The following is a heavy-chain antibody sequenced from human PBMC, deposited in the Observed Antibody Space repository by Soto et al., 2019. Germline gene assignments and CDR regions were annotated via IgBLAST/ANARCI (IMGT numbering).Heavy chain of an antibody. D-gene: IGHD6-19*01. CDR3: AKNPGYNSGWYSIDY. CDR2: ISYDGSNK. V-gene: IGHV3-30*18. J-gene: IGHJ4*02. CDR1: GFTFSNYG. Sequence: QVQLVESGGGVVQPGRSLRLSCAASGFTFSNYGMHWVRQAPGKGLEWVAVISYDGSNKYYADSVKGRFTISRDNSKNTLSLQMNSLRVEDTAMYYCAKNPGYNSGWYSIDYWGQGTLVTVSS.